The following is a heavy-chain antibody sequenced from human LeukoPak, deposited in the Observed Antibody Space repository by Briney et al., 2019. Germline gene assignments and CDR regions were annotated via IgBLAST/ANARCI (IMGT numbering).Heavy chain of an antibody. V-gene: IGHV1-2*04. Sequence: ASVKVSCKASGYTFTGYYMHWVRQAPGQGLEWMGWINPSSGGTNYAQKFQGWVTMTRDTSISTAYMELSRLRSDDTAVYYCARSRAAANPVDAFDIWGQGTTVTVSS. CDR1: GYTFTGYY. D-gene: IGHD6-13*01. J-gene: IGHJ3*02. CDR3: ARSRAAANPVDAFDI. CDR2: INPSSGGT.